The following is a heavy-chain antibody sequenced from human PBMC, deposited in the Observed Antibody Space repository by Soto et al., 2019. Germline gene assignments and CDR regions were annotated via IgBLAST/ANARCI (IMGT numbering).Heavy chain of an antibody. CDR1: RGTFSSYT. J-gene: IGHJ4*02. D-gene: IGHD2-21*01. Sequence: QVQLVQSGAEVKKPGSSVKVSCKASRGTFSSYTISWVRQAPGQGLQWMGRIIPILGIANYAQKFQGRVTITADKSTSTADMELSSLRSEDTAVYYCARDPSAGDSAGYWGQGTLVTVSS. V-gene: IGHV1-69*08. CDR2: IIPILGIA. CDR3: ARDPSAGDSAGY.